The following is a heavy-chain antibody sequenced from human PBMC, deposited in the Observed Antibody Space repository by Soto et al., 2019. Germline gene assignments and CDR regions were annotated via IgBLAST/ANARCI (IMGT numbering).Heavy chain of an antibody. Sequence: GGSLRLSCAASGFTFSTYGMHWVRQAPGKGLEWLAVISNNGINKYYADSVKGRFTISRDNSKDTLFLQMNSLRGEDTAIYYCARVIRADSTSSNFYYYSGLDVWGQGTTVTVSS. CDR3: ARVIRADSTSSNFYYYSGLDV. CDR1: GFTFSTYG. J-gene: IGHJ6*02. CDR2: ISNNGINK. V-gene: IGHV3-30*03. D-gene: IGHD6-6*01.